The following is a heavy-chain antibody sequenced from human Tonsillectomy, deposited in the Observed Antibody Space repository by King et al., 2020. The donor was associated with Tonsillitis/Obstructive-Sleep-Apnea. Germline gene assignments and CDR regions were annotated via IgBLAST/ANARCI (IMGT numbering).Heavy chain of an antibody. D-gene: IGHD2-15*01. Sequence: QLQESGPGLVKSSETLSLTCTVSGGSISSGGYYWGWIRQPPGKGLEWIGSIYYSGTTNYNPSLKTRVTIFVDTTKNQFSLKLSSVTAADTAVFYCARHRGGGGYYYMDVWGKGTTVTVSS. CDR3: ARHRGGGGYYYMDV. CDR1: GGSISSGGYY. J-gene: IGHJ6*03. V-gene: IGHV4-39*01. CDR2: IYYSGTT.